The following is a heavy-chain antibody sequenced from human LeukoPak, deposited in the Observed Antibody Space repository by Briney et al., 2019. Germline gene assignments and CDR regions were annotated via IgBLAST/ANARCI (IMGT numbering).Heavy chain of an antibody. CDR3: ASTVNCSNTTCYVAYYYGMDV. CDR2: IYYSGST. V-gene: IGHV4-39*01. D-gene: IGHD2-2*01. Sequence: PSETLSLTCTVSGGSISSSRYYWGWIRQPPGKGLEWIGTIYYSGSTYYNPSLKRRVTISVDTSKNRFSLKLSSVTAADTAVYYCASTVNCSNTTCYVAYYYGMDVWGQGTTVTVS. J-gene: IGHJ6*02. CDR1: GGSISSSRYY.